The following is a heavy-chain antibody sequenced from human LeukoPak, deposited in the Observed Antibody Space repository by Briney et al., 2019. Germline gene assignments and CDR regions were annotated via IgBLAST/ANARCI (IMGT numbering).Heavy chain of an antibody. V-gene: IGHV4-4*07. Sequence: SETLSLTCTVSGDSVSSYYWSWIRQPAGNRLEWIGRISTSGSARYNPSLKSRVTLSIDTSKNQISLNVKSVTAADTAAYYCTGESYRTSFLFDLWGQGTLVTVSS. D-gene: IGHD5-12*01. J-gene: IGHJ4*02. CDR2: ISTSGSA. CDR3: TGESYRTSFLFDL. CDR1: GDSVSSYY.